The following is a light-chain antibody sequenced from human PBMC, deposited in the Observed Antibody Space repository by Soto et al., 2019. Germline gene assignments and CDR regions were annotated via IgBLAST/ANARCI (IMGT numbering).Light chain of an antibody. CDR3: CSYARSSSYQ. CDR2: EVS. CDR1: SRNVGTYQA. V-gene: IGLV2-23*02. Sequence: QSVLTQPASVSGTPGQSVTISCTGTSRNVGTYQAISWYQQHPGKAPKLILFEVSQRPSGVSDRFSGSKSGITASLTLSGLQAEDEADYYCCSYARSSSYQFATGT. J-gene: IGLJ1*01.